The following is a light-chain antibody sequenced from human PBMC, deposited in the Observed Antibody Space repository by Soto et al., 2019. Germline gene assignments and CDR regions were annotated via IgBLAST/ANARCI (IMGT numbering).Light chain of an antibody. Sequence: QAVVTQEPSFSVSPGRTVTLTCGLISVSVSTSYYPSWYQQTPGQAPRTLIYSTNTRSSGVPDRFSGSILGNKAALTITGAQADDESDYYCVLYMGSGIWVFGGGTQLTVL. CDR1: SVSVSTSYY. CDR2: STN. V-gene: IGLV8-61*01. CDR3: VLYMGSGIWV. J-gene: IGLJ3*02.